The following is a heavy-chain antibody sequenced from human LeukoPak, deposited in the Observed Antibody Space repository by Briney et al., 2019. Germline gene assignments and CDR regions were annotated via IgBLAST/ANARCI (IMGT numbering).Heavy chain of an antibody. CDR2: ISYSGST. CDR1: GGSISSSSYY. CDR3: ARQRNIYSGYDEYSYYYYYMDV. J-gene: IGHJ6*03. Sequence: SETLSLTCTVSGGSISSSSYYWGWIRQPPGKGLEWIGSISYSGSTHYSPSLETRVTISVDPFKNQFSLKLSSVTAADTAVYYCARQRNIYSGYDEYSYYYYYMDVWGKGTTVTISS. D-gene: IGHD5-12*01. V-gene: IGHV4-39*01.